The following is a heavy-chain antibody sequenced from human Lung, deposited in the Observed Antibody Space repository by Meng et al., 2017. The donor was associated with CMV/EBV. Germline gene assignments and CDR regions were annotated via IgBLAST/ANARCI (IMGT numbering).Heavy chain of an antibody. CDR3: ARDKPNSGIDC. CDR2: IYYSGST. CDR1: GGSISSYY. V-gene: IGHV4-59*01. J-gene: IGHJ4*02. D-gene: IGHD1-14*01. Sequence: SETLSLTCTVSGGSISSYYWSWIRQPPGKGLEWIGYIYYSGSTNYNPALKSRVTISVDTSKNQFSLKLSSVTAADTAVYYCARDKPNSGIDCWGQGTLVTVSS.